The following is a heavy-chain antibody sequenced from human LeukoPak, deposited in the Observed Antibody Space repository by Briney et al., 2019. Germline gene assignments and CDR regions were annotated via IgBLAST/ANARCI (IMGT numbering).Heavy chain of an antibody. V-gene: IGHV3-33*08. Sequence: GGSLRLSCAASGFTFSSYGTHWVRQAPGKGLEWVAVIWYGGSNKYYADSVKGRFTISRDNSKNTLYLQMNSLRAEDTAVYYCARGTTIAAAADDAFDIWGQGTMVTVSS. D-gene: IGHD6-13*01. CDR1: GFTFSSYG. CDR2: IWYGGSNK. CDR3: ARGTTIAAAADDAFDI. J-gene: IGHJ3*02.